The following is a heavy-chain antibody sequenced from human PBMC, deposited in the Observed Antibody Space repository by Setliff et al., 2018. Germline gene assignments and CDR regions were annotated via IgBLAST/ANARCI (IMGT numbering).Heavy chain of an antibody. CDR3: ARRIKEGNHFFDY. Sequence: GGSLRLSCAASGFTFSTYAMHWVRQAPGKGLEWVAVIRYDGSSKYYGDSVKGRFTISRDNAKNSLYLQMNSLRVEDTAVYYCARRIKEGNHFFDYWGQGPWSPS. CDR2: IRYDGSSK. CDR1: GFTFSTYA. J-gene: IGHJ4*02. D-gene: IGHD2-15*01. V-gene: IGHV3-33*08.